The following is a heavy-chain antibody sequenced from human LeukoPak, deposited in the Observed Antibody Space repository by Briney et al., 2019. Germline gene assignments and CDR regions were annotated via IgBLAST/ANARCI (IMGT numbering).Heavy chain of an antibody. Sequence: GGSLRLSCAASGFTFSSYAMSWVRQAPGKGLEWVSAISGSGGSTYYADSVKGRFTISRDNSKNTLYLQMNSLRAEDTAVYYCASRGFLEWLEYYFDYWGQGTLVTVSS. D-gene: IGHD3-3*01. CDR2: ISGSGGST. V-gene: IGHV3-23*01. CDR1: GFTFSSYA. J-gene: IGHJ4*02. CDR3: ASRGFLEWLEYYFDY.